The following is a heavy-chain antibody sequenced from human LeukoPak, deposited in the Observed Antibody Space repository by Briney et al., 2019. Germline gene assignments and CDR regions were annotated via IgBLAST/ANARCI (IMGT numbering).Heavy chain of an antibody. J-gene: IGHJ1*01. CDR3: ARDWEYSSSWSVYFQH. D-gene: IGHD6-13*01. CDR2: IIPIFGTA. V-gene: IGHV1-69*13. CDR1: GYTFTSYG. Sequence: ASVKVSCKASGYTFTSYGISWVRQAPGQGLEWMGGIIPIFGTANYAQKFQGRVTITADESTSTAYMELSSLRSEDTAVYYCARDWEYSSSWSVYFQHWGQGTLVTVSS.